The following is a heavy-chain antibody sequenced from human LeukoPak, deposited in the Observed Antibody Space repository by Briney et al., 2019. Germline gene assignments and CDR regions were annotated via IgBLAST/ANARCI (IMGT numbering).Heavy chain of an antibody. CDR2: INHSGST. Sequence: PSETLSLTCAVYGGSFSGYYWSWIRQPPGKGLEWIGEINHSGSTNYNPSLKSRVTISVDTSKNQFSLKLSSVTAADTAVYYCAREELGYCSGVSCYEVDYWGQGTLVTVSS. V-gene: IGHV4-34*01. J-gene: IGHJ4*02. CDR3: AREELGYCSGVSCYEVDY. D-gene: IGHD2-15*01. CDR1: GGSFSGYY.